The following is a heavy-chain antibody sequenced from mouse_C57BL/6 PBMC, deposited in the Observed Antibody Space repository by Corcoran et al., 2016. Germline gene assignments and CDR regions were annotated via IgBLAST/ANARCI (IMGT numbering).Heavy chain of an antibody. J-gene: IGHJ1*03. Sequence: QIQLVQSGPELKKPGETVKISCKASGYTFTTYGMSWVKQAPGKGLKWMGWINTYSGVPTYADDFKGRFAFSLETSASTAYLQINNLKNEDTATYFCARVYFDGWGTGTTVTVSS. CDR2: INTYSGVP. V-gene: IGHV9-3*01. CDR1: GYTFTTYG. CDR3: ARVYFDG.